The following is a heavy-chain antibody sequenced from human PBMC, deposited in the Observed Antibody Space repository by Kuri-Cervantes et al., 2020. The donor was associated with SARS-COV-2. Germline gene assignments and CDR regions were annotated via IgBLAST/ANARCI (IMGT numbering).Heavy chain of an antibody. CDR1: GYTFTSYD. Sequence: ASVKVSCKASGYTFTSYDINWVRQAPGQGLTWMGWMNPTSGNTGYAQKFQGRVTITRSTSISTAYMELSGLRSEDTAVYYCAREGGGDPLVLGFGVVIHDAFDIWGQGTMVTVSS. CDR3: AREGGGDPLVLGFGVVIHDAFDI. D-gene: IGHD3-3*01. J-gene: IGHJ3*02. V-gene: IGHV1-8*03. CDR2: MNPTSGNT.